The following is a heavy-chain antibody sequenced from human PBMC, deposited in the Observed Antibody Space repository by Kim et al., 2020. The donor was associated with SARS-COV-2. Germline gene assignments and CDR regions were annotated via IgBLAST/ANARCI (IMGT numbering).Heavy chain of an antibody. V-gene: IGHV3-30-3*01. CDR1: GFTFIGYS. CDR3: ARGDFRNGLFRGQGFDY. J-gene: IGHJ4*02. Sequence: GGSLRLSCAASGFTFIGYSMHWVRQAPGKGLEWVAVISYDGSNKYYADSVKGRFTISRDNSKDTLYLQMNSLRSEDTAVYYCARGDFRNGLFRGQGFDYWGQGTLVTVSS. CDR2: ISYDGSNK. D-gene: IGHD3-3*01.